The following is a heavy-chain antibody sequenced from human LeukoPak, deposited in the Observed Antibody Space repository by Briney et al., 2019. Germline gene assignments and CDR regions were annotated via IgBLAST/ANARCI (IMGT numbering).Heavy chain of an antibody. CDR3: ARVGVWSGYYVDY. CDR1: GDSISSGNYY. V-gene: IGHV4-61*02. Sequence: SETLSLTCTVSGDSISSGNYYWSWIRQPAGKGLEWIGRIYPSGSTNYNPSLKSRLTISVDTSKNQFSLKLSSVTAADTAVYYCARVGVWSGYYVDYWGQGTLVTVSS. J-gene: IGHJ4*02. CDR2: IYPSGST. D-gene: IGHD3-3*01.